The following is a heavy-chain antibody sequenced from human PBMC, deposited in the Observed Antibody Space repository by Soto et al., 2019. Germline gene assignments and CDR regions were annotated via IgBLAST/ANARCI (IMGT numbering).Heavy chain of an antibody. Sequence: GASVKVSCKASGYTFTSYDINWVRQATGQGLEWMGWMNPNSGNTGYAQKFQGRVTMTRNTSISTAYMELSSLRSEDTAVYYCAISGGSRGYNWLDPWGQGTLVTVSS. D-gene: IGHD3-10*01. V-gene: IGHV1-8*01. CDR2: MNPNSGNT. CDR3: AISGGSRGYNWLDP. CDR1: GYTFTSYD. J-gene: IGHJ5*02.